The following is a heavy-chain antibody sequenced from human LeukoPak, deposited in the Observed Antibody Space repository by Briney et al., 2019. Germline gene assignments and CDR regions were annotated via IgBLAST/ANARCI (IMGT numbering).Heavy chain of an antibody. CDR1: GYTLTGYY. D-gene: IGHD2-2*01. V-gene: IGHV1-2*02. CDR3: ARVPAAIYNWFDP. Sequence: ASVKVSCKASGYTLTGYYMHWVRQAPGQGLEWMGWINPNSGGTNYAQKFQGRVTMTRDTSISTAYMELSRLRSDDTAVYYCARVPAAIYNWFDPWGQGTLVTVSS. CDR2: INPNSGGT. J-gene: IGHJ5*02.